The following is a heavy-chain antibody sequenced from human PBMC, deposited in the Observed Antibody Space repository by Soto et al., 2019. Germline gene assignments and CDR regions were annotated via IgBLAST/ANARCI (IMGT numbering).Heavy chain of an antibody. Sequence: EVQLLESGGGLVQPGGSLRLSCAASGFTFSSYAMSWVRQAPGKGLEWVSAISGSGGSTYYADSVKGRFTISRDNSKNTLYLQMNSLRAEDTAVYYCATGQDIAVAGTGDFDLWGRGTLVTVSS. J-gene: IGHJ2*01. CDR3: ATGQDIAVAGTGDFDL. D-gene: IGHD6-19*01. V-gene: IGHV3-23*01. CDR2: ISGSGGST. CDR1: GFTFSSYA.